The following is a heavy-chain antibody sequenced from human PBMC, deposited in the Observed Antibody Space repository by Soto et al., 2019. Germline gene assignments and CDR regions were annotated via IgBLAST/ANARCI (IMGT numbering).Heavy chain of an antibody. CDR2: IYSGGST. V-gene: IGHV3-66*04. CDR3: ARRHYYGSD. CDR1: GFSVSSNY. D-gene: IGHD3-10*01. J-gene: IGHJ4*02. Sequence: EVQLVESGGGLVQPGGSLRLCSAASGFSVSSNYMYWVRQAPGKGLECVSLIYSGGSTDHADSVKDRFTISRDNSKNTLYLQMNSLRAEDTAVYYCARRHYYGSDWGQGTLVTVSS.